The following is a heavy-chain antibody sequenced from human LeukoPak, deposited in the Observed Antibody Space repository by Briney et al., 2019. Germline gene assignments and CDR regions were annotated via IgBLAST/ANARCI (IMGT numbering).Heavy chain of an antibody. CDR2: IYTSGST. J-gene: IGHJ6*02. Sequence: KPSETLSLTCTVSGGSISSYYWSWIRQPAGKGLEWIGRIYTSGSTNYNPSLKSRVTMSVDTSKNQFSLKLSSVTAADTAVYYCARGEGYCSSTSCHGGYYGMDVWGQGTTVTVSS. CDR3: ARGEGYCSSTSCHGGYYGMDV. CDR1: GGSISSYY. V-gene: IGHV4-4*07. D-gene: IGHD2-2*01.